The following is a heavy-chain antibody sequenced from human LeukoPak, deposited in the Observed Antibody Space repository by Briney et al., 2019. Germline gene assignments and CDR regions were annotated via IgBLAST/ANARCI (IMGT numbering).Heavy chain of an antibody. CDR1: GGTFSSYA. V-gene: IGHV1-69*04. J-gene: IGHJ4*02. Sequence: ASVKVSCKASGGTFSSYAISWVRQAPGHGLEWMGRIIPILGIANYAQKFQGRVTITADKSTSTAYMELSSLRSEDTAVYYCARGYYDSSGYYRHWGQGTLVTVSS. CDR2: IIPILGIA. D-gene: IGHD3-22*01. CDR3: ARGYYDSSGYYRH.